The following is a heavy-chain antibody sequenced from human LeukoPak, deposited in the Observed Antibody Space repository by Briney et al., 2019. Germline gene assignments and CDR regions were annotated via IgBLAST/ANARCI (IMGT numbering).Heavy chain of an antibody. D-gene: IGHD3-9*01. CDR1: GFTFTNAW. CDR2: IKSKTDGGTT. V-gene: IGHV3-15*01. CDR3: AKRLPGRLVITYFDY. Sequence: GGSLRLSCAASGFTFTNAWMTWVRQAPGKGLEWVGRIKSKTDGGTTDYAAPVKGRFSISRDDSKNTLYLQMNSLKTEDTAVYYCAKRLPGRLVITYFDYWGQGTLVTVSS. J-gene: IGHJ4*02.